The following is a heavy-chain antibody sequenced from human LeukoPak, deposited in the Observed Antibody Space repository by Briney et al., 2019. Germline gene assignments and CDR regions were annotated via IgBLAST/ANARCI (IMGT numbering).Heavy chain of an antibody. CDR1: GFTFSSYS. CDR2: ISYDGSNK. V-gene: IGHV3-30*03. Sequence: GGSLRLSCAASGFTFSSYSMNWVRQAPGKGLEWVAVISYDGSNKYYADSVKGRFTISRDNSKNTLYLQMNSLRAEDTAVYYCAREADYYDSSGYYAYWGQGTLVTVSS. CDR3: AREADYYDSSGYYAY. D-gene: IGHD3-22*01. J-gene: IGHJ4*02.